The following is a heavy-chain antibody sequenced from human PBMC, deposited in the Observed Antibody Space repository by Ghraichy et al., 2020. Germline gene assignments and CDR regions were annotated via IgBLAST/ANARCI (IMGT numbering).Heavy chain of an antibody. J-gene: IGHJ4*02. Sequence: GGSLRLSCAASGFTFSSYSMNWVRQAPGKGLEWVSSISSSSSYIYYADSVKGRFTISRDNAKNSLYLQMNSLRAEDTAVYYCARDSGDTAMEDDYWGQGTLVTVSS. V-gene: IGHV3-21*01. CDR3: ARDSGDTAMEDDY. CDR2: ISSSSSYI. CDR1: GFTFSSYS. D-gene: IGHD5-18*01.